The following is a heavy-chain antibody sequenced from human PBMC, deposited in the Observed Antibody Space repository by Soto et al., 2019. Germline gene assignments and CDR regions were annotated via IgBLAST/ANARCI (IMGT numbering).Heavy chain of an antibody. Sequence: QVQLVQSGAEVKKPGASVKVSCKASGYTFTSYGISWVRQAPGQGLEWMGWISAYNGNTNYAQKPQGRVTMNTDTSTSTAYMELRSLRSDDTAVYYCARGPSGTDIVLVPAAMFAHYYYGMDVWGQGTTVTVSS. CDR3: ARGPSGTDIVLVPAAMFAHYYYGMDV. D-gene: IGHD2-2*01. CDR2: ISAYNGNT. J-gene: IGHJ6*02. V-gene: IGHV1-18*01. CDR1: GYTFTSYG.